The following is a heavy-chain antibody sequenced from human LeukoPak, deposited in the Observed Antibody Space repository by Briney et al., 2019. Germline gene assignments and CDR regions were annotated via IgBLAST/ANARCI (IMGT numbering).Heavy chain of an antibody. CDR2: IIPIFGTT. Sequence: ASVKVSCKASRGTFSNYAISWVRQAPGQGLEWMGGIIPIFGTTSYAQKFQGRVTITADKSTSTAHMELSSLRSEDTAVYYCARAMSIAARLQTIFDYWGQGTLVTVSS. J-gene: IGHJ4*02. CDR3: ARAMSIAARLQTIFDY. V-gene: IGHV1-69*06. CDR1: RGTFSNYA. D-gene: IGHD6-6*01.